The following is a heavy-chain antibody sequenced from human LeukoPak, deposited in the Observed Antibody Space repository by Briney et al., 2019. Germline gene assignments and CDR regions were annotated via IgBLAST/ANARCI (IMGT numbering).Heavy chain of an antibody. D-gene: IGHD1-1*01. CDR2: ISSSSKYI. V-gene: IGHV3-21*01. CDR3: SRSPQGTGSPADY. Sequence: GGTLRLSCSGSGFRFSGYSMNWVRQAPGKGLVWVSSISSSSKYIYYADSVKGRFTISRDNAKNSLYLQMNSLTAEDTAVYYCSRSPQGTGSPADYWGQGTLVTVSS. J-gene: IGHJ4*02. CDR1: GFRFSGYS.